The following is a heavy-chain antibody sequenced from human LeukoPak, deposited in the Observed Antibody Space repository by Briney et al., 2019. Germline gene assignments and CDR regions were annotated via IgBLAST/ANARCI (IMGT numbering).Heavy chain of an antibody. V-gene: IGHV4-59*08. CDR1: GGSISGYY. J-gene: IGHJ2*01. CDR2: IYDSGPA. D-gene: IGHD3-3*01. CDR3: ARKNFYPSWYFDV. Sequence: SETLSLTCTVSGGSISGYYWNWIRQSPGKGPEWIGYIYDSGPANYNPSLKSRVAISIDTSKNQFSLKVNSLTAADTALYFCARKNFYPSWYFDVWGRGTLVTVSS.